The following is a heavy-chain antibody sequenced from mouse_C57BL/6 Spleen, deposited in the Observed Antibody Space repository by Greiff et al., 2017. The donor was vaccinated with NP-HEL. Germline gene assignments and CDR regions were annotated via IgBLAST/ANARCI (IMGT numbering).Heavy chain of an antibody. CDR3: ARDQGAYDYGAWFAY. J-gene: IGHJ3*01. CDR2: ISYSGST. Sequence: EVQLQQSGPGMVKPSQSLSLTCTVTGYSITSGYDWHWIRHFPGNKLEWMGYISYSGSTNYNPSLKSRISITHDTSKNHFFLKLNSVTTEDTATYYCARDQGAYDYGAWFAYWGQGTLVTVSA. V-gene: IGHV3-1*01. D-gene: IGHD2-4*01. CDR1: GYSITSGYD.